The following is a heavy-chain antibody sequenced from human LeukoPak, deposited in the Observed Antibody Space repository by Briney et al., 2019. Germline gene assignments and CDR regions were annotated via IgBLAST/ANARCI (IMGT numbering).Heavy chain of an antibody. Sequence: SETLSLTCAVSGYSISSSNWWGWIRQPPGEGLEWIGYIYYSGSIYYNPSLKSRVTMSVDTSKNQFSLKLSSVTAVDTAVYYCARKSGNTQDDAFDIWGQGTMVTVSS. CDR1: GYSISSSNW. D-gene: IGHD1-26*01. J-gene: IGHJ3*02. CDR3: ARKSGNTQDDAFDI. V-gene: IGHV4-28*05. CDR2: IYYSGSI.